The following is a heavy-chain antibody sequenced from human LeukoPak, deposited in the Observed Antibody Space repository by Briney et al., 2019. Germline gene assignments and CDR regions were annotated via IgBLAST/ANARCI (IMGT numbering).Heavy chain of an antibody. CDR3: TRDSDHREGHIHYGAFDV. CDR2: LNGDGSVK. V-gene: IGHV3-7*01. J-gene: IGHJ3*01. D-gene: IGHD4-17*01. CDR1: GLTFSGDY. Sequence: PGGSLRLSCAVSGLTFSGDYMVWVRQAPGKGLEWVASLNGDGSVKHYADSVVGRFTISRDNVKKSLYLQMDSLSAGDSAIYYCTRDSDHREGHIHYGAFDVWGQGTLVTVSS.